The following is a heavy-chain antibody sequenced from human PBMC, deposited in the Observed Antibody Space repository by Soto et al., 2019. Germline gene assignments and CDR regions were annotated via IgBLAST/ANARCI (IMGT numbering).Heavy chain of an antibody. J-gene: IGHJ4*02. CDR1: CFVFKDSS. Sequence: SGGSLRLSCAASCFVFKDSSIHWVRQASGKGLEWVGRIRDRAFSYATAYAASVKGRFTISRDDSTNTAYLQMNSLKTEDTAIYYCTRLISAAQDYWGQGTLVTVSS. V-gene: IGHV3-73*01. D-gene: IGHD3-10*01. CDR3: TRLISAAQDY. CDR2: IRDRAFSYAT.